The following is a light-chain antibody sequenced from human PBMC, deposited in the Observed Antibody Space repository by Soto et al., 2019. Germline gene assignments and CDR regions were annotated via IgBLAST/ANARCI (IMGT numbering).Light chain of an antibody. CDR2: EVS. CDR3: SSYTSSSTPYV. Sequence: HSALTQPASVSGSPGQSITISCTGTSSDVGGYNYVSWYQQHPGKAPKLMMYEVSNRPSGVSNRCSGSKSGNTASLTISGLQAEDEADYYCSSYTSSSTPYVFGTGTKVTVL. J-gene: IGLJ1*01. V-gene: IGLV2-14*01. CDR1: SSDVGGYNY.